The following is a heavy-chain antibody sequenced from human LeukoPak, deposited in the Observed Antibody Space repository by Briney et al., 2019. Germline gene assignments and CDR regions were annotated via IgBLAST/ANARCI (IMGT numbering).Heavy chain of an antibody. CDR3: ARESDYYDSSGYYAKFDY. CDR2: INHSGST. V-gene: IGHV4-34*01. J-gene: IGHJ4*02. D-gene: IGHD3-22*01. Sequence: PSETLSLTCAVYGGSFSGYYWSWIRQPPGKGLEWIGEINHSGSTNYNPSLKSRVTISVDTSKNQFSLKLSSVTAADTAVYYCARESDYYDSSGYYAKFDYWGQGTLVTVSS. CDR1: GGSFSGYY.